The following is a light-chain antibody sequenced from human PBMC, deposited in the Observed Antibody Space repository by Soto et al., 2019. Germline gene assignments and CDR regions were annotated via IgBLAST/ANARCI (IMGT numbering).Light chain of an antibody. J-gene: IGLJ1*01. Sequence: QSVLTQPPSASGSPGQSVTISCTGTSSDVGGYNYVSWYQQHPGKAPILMIYEVTKRPSGVPDRFSGSKSGNTASLTVSGLQAEDEADYYCSSYAGSNNLKVFGTGTKVTVL. V-gene: IGLV2-8*01. CDR3: SSYAGSNNLKV. CDR2: EVT. CDR1: SSDVGGYNY.